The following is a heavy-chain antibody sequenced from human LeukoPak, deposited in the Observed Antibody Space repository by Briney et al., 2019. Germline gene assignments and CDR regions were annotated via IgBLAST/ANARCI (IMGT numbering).Heavy chain of an antibody. D-gene: IGHD6-19*01. V-gene: IGHV1-2*06. CDR2: INPYSGGT. CDR1: GYTFTDYY. J-gene: IGHJ4*02. Sequence: ASVTVSFTASGYTFTDYYMHWVRQAPGQGLEWMGRINPYSGGTNYAQKFQGRVTMTRDTSISTAYMELSRLKSDDTAVYYCARDYSSGWYVYWGQGTLVTVSS. CDR3: ARDYSSGWYVY.